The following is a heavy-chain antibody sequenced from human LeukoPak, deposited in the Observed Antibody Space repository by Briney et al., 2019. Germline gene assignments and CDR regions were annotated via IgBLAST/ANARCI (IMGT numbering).Heavy chain of an antibody. CDR1: GYTFTGYY. CDR3: ARENLQWLPHYYYYYMDV. J-gene: IGHJ6*03. V-gene: IGHV1-2*02. D-gene: IGHD6-19*01. CDR2: INPNSGGT. Sequence: GASVKVSCKASGYTFTGYYMHWVRQAPGQGLEWMGWINPNSGGTNYAQKFQGRVTMTRDTSISTAYMELSRLRSDDTAVYYCARENLQWLPHYYYYYMDVWGKGTTVTISS.